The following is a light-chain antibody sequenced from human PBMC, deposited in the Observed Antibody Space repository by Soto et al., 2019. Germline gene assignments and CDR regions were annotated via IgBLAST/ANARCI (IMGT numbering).Light chain of an antibody. V-gene: IGKV3-15*01. CDR3: HQYDEWPLT. CDR1: QNVKSR. Sequence: EKVMTQSPATLSVSPGERATLSCRASQNVKSRLAWYQQRPGQAPRLLIYDAFTRATGIPARFSGGQSGTVFTLTISRLQSEDFAVYYCHQYDEWPLTFGGGTKVEI. J-gene: IGKJ4*01. CDR2: DAF.